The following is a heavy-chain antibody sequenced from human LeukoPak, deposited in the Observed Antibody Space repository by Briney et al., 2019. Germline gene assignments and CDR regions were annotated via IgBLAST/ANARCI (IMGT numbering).Heavy chain of an antibody. J-gene: IGHJ4*02. CDR2: IYYSGST. CDR1: GGSISSSSYY. CDR3: ARVQMVRGVGPQFDY. D-gene: IGHD3-10*01. Sequence: PSETLSLTCTVSGGSISSSSYYWGWIRQPPGKGLEWIGSIYYSGSTYYNPSLKSRVTISVDTSKNQFSLKLSSVTAADTAVYYCARVQMVRGVGPQFDYWGQGTLVTVSS. V-gene: IGHV4-39*07.